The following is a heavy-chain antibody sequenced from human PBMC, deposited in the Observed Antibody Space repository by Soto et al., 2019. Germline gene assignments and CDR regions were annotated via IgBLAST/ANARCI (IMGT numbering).Heavy chain of an antibody. CDR1: GGAFSGYY. D-gene: IGHD6-13*01. Sequence: TLSLTCAVYGGAFSGYYWSWIRQPPGKGLEWIGEINHSGSTNYNPSLKSRVTISVDTSKNQFSLKLSSVTAADTAVYYCARGRSRSWYMGGWFDPWGQGTLVTVSS. J-gene: IGHJ5*02. CDR3: ARGRSRSWYMGGWFDP. CDR2: INHSGST. V-gene: IGHV4-34*01.